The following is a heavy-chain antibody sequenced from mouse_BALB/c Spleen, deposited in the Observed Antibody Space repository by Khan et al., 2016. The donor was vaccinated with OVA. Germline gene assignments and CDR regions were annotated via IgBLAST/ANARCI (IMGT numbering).Heavy chain of an antibody. D-gene: IGHD3-1*01. CDR1: GYTFTNYW. J-gene: IGHJ2*01. CDR3: ARGGAARATWDYFDY. V-gene: IGHV1-63*02. Sequence: QVRLQQSGAELVRPGTSVKMSCKAAGYTFTNYWIGWVKQMPGHGLEWIGDTYPGGGFTNYNEKFKGKVTLTAETSFSTAYMQLSGLTSEDSDIYYCARGGAARATWDYFDYWGQGTTLTVSS. CDR2: TYPGGGFT.